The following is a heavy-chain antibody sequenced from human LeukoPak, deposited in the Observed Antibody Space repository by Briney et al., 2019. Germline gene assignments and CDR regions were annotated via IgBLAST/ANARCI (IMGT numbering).Heavy chain of an antibody. Sequence: SETLSLTCSVSGASISSDTYFWSWIRQPAGKGLEWIGRISSTGRTDYNPSLTSRVTISIDTSKNQFSLKLSSVTAADTAVYYCARVSYLDYWGQGTLVTVSS. CDR3: ARVSYLDY. CDR1: GASISSDTYF. J-gene: IGHJ4*02. V-gene: IGHV4-61*02. CDR2: ISSTGRT. D-gene: IGHD3-22*01.